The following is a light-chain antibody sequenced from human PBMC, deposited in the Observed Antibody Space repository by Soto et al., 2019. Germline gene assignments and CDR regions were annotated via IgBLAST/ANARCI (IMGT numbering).Light chain of an antibody. J-gene: IGLJ1*01. Sequence: QSVLTQPPSASGTPGQRVTISCSGSSSNIGTNSVNWYQQVPGTAPKLLIHSNYQRPSGVPDRFSGSKSGTSASLAISGLQSEDEADYYCASWDDSLSGFYVFGTGTKVTVL. CDR2: SNY. CDR3: ASWDDSLSGFYV. CDR1: SSNIGTNS. V-gene: IGLV1-44*01.